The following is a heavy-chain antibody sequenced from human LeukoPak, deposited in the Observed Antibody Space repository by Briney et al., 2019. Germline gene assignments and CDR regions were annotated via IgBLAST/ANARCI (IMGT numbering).Heavy chain of an antibody. CDR2: ILSSGSRT. V-gene: IGHV3-23*01. CDR3: AKDLKTDGKWEVDY. Sequence: GGSLRLSCAASGFTFSSYSMSWVRQAPGKGREWVSSILSSGSRTYYADSVKGRFTISRDNPKNTLYLQMNSLRAEDTAVYYSAKDLKTDGKWEVDYWGQGILVTVSS. CDR1: GFTFSSYS. J-gene: IGHJ4*02. D-gene: IGHD1-26*01.